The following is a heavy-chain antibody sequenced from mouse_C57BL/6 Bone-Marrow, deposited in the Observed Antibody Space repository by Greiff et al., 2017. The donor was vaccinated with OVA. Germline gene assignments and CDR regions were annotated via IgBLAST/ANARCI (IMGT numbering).Heavy chain of an antibody. J-gene: IGHJ1*03. CDR3: ASRGYFDV. CDR2: ISYDGSN. V-gene: IGHV3-6*01. CDR1: GYSITSGYY. Sequence: VQLKESGPGLVKPSQSLSLTCSVTGYSITSGYYWNWIRQFPGNKLEWMGYISYDGSNNYNPSLTNRISITRDTSKNQFFLKLNSVTTEDTATYYCASRGYFDVWGTGTTVTVSS.